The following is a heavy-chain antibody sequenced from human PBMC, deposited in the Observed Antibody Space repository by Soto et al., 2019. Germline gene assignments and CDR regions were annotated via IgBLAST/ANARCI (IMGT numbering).Heavy chain of an antibody. V-gene: IGHV5-51*01. CDR2: IYPGDSDT. Sequence: PGESLKISCKGSGYSFTSYWIGWVRQMPGKGLEWMGIIYPGDSDTRYSPSFQGQVTISADKSISTAYLQWSSLKASDTAMYYFARGRGLQYLDWLLSGFDYWGQGSLVAVSS. J-gene: IGHJ4*02. D-gene: IGHD3-9*01. CDR1: GYSFTSYW. CDR3: ARGRGLQYLDWLLSGFDY.